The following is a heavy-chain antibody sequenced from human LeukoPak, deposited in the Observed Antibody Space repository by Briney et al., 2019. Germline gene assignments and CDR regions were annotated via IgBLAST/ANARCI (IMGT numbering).Heavy chain of an antibody. J-gene: IGHJ4*02. CDR1: GFTFNTYA. D-gene: IGHD6-19*01. Sequence: GGSLRLSCAASGFTFNTYAMHWVRQAPGKGLEWVALISYDGTNKYYADSVKGRFTISRDNSKNTLYLEMNSLRAEDTAVYYCAKTLGISVAGWAFDYWGQVTLVTVSS. CDR3: AKTLGISVAGWAFDY. V-gene: IGHV3-30*04. CDR2: ISYDGTNK.